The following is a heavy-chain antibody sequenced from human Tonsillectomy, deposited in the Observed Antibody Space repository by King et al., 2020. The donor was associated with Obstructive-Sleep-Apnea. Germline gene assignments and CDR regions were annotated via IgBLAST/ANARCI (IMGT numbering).Heavy chain of an antibody. D-gene: IGHD3-10*01. CDR3: AREMTLVRGGSVD. CDR1: GYRFTSYW. J-gene: IGHJ4*02. CDR2: IYPGDSDT. V-gene: IGHV5-51*01. Sequence: QLVQSGAEVKKPGESLKISCKGSGYRFTSYWIGWVRQMPGKGLEWMGIIYPGDSDTRYSPSFQGQVTISADKSIGTAYLQWSSLKASDSAMYYCAREMTLVRGGSVDWGQGTLVTVSS.